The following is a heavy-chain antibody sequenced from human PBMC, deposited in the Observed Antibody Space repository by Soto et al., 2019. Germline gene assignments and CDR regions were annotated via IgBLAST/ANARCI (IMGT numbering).Heavy chain of an antibody. D-gene: IGHD2-15*01. V-gene: IGHV4-39*01. CDR3: AGSYCSGGSCYGVPWFDP. Sequence: QLQESGPGLVKPSETLSLTCTVSGGSISSSSYYSGWIRQPPGKGLEWIGSIYYSGSTYYNPSLKSRVTISVDTSKNQFSLKLSSVTAADPAVDYGAGSYCSGGSCYGVPWFDPCGQGTLVTVSS. J-gene: IGHJ5*02. CDR1: GGSISSSSYY. CDR2: IYYSGST.